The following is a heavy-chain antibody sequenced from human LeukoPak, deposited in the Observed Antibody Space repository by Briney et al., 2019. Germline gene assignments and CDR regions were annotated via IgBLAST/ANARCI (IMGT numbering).Heavy chain of an antibody. CDR1: GFTFRSHY. D-gene: IGHD1-26*01. CDR2: MHSGGST. V-gene: IGHV3-66*01. CDR3: ARDAYSGRYSFDY. J-gene: IGHJ4*02. Sequence: GGSLRLSCAASGFTFRSHYMSWVRQAPGKGLEWVSVMHSGGSTYYAGSVKGRFNISRDNSKNTLYLQMNSLRAEDTAVYYCARDAYSGRYSFDYWGQGTLVTVSS.